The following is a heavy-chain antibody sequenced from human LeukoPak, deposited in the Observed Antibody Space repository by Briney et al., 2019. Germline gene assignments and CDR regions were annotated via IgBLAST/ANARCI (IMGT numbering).Heavy chain of an antibody. Sequence: GASVKVSCKASGYTFTSYDINWVRQATGQGLEWLGWMSASSGNTGYAQKFQGRVSMTRATSISTAYLELSSLTLEDTAVYYCVRTPPKGDIDYWGQGTLVTVSS. CDR2: MSASSGNT. V-gene: IGHV1-8*01. CDR3: VRTPPKGDIDY. J-gene: IGHJ4*02. D-gene: IGHD2-21*02. CDR1: GYTFTSYD.